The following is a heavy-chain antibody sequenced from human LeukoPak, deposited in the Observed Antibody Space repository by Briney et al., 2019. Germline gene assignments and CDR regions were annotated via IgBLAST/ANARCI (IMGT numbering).Heavy chain of an antibody. CDR1: GFTFSNAW. CDR2: IKSKTDGGTT. CDR3: ARVGSYGPYYFDY. Sequence: PGGSLRLSCAASGFTFSNAWMSWVRQAPGKGLEWVGRIKSKTDGGTTDYAAPVKGRFTISRDNSKNTLFLQMNSLRAEDTAVYYCARVGSYGPYYFDYWGQGTLVTVSS. D-gene: IGHD1-26*01. J-gene: IGHJ4*02. V-gene: IGHV3-15*01.